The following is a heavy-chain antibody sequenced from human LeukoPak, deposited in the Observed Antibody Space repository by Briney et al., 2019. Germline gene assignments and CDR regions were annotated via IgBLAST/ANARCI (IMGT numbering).Heavy chain of an antibody. J-gene: IGHJ4*02. CDR2: FDPEDGET. Sequence: ASVNGSCKVSGYTLTELSMHWARQAPGKGVEWMGGFDPEDGETIYAQKFQGRVTMTEDTSTDTAYMELSSLRSEDTAVYYCATLGVWDSSGHFDYWGQGTLVTVSS. CDR1: GYTLTELS. D-gene: IGHD6-19*01. CDR3: ATLGVWDSSGHFDY. V-gene: IGHV1-24*01.